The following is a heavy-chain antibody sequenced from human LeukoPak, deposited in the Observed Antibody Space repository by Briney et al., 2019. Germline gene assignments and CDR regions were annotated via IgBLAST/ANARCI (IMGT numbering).Heavy chain of an antibody. CDR2: INPNSGGT. D-gene: IGHD3-10*01. CDR1: GYTFTGYY. Sequence: ASVKVSCKASGYTFTGYYMHWVRQAPGQRLEWMGRINPNSGGTNYAQKFQGRVTMTRDTSISTAYMELSRLRSDDTAVYYCARDRDLSFGTNRGDWFDPWGPGTLVTVSS. CDR3: ARDRDLSFGTNRGDWFDP. V-gene: IGHV1-2*06. J-gene: IGHJ5*02.